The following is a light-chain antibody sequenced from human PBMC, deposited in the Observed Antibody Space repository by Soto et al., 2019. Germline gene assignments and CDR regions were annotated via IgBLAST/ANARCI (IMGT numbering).Light chain of an antibody. V-gene: IGKV1-9*01. Sequence: DVQLTQSPSFLSASVGDRVTITCRASHDIITYLAWYQQKPGKAPRLLIYGASTLQSGVPPRFSGSGSGTEFTLAISSLQPEDFATYYCQQHSSSSPYTFGQGTKLEIK. J-gene: IGKJ2*01. CDR1: HDIITY. CDR3: QQHSSSSPYT. CDR2: GAS.